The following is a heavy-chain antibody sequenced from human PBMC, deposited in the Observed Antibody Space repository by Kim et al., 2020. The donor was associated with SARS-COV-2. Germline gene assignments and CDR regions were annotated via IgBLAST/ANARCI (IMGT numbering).Heavy chain of an antibody. CDR3: ARLRDGYNPIDY. D-gene: IGHD5-12*01. V-gene: IGHV4-61*07. J-gene: IGHJ4*02. Sequence: NYNPSLKSRVTISVDTSKNQFSLKLSSVTAADTAVYYCARLRDGYNPIDYWGQGTLVTVSS.